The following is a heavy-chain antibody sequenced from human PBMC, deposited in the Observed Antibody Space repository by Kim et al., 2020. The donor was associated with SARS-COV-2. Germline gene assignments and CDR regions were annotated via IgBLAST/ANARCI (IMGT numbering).Heavy chain of an antibody. D-gene: IGHD2-21*02. CDR3: ATQYCDRDCYIADFDY. Sequence: GGSLRLSCAASGFTFSDYVMSWVRQAPGRGLEWVSAVSFSGDVAYFADSVKGRFTISRDNSKNTLYLQMKSLRAEDTAVYYCATQYCDRDCYIADFDYWGQGTLVTVSS. CDR2: VSFSGDVA. J-gene: IGHJ4*02. CDR1: GFTFSDYV. V-gene: IGHV3-23*01.